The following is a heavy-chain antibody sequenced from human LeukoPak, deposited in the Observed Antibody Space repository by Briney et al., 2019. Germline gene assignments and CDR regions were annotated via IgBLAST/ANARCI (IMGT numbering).Heavy chain of an antibody. D-gene: IGHD6-13*01. V-gene: IGHV3-64*01. J-gene: IGHJ4*02. CDR2: ISGNGFNT. CDR1: GFSFNSYA. Sequence: GALRLSFAGSGFSFNSYAMYWVRQASGKGLEYVSAISGNGFNTNSANSVKGIFTISRDNSNGTLYLQMGSLSVDDTAVYYCARGISFSSSWPFDSWGQGTVVTV. CDR3: ARGISFSSSWPFDS.